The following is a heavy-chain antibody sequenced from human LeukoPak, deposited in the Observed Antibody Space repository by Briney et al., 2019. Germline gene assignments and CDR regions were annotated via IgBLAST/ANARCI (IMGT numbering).Heavy chain of an antibody. J-gene: IGHJ5*02. Sequence: GGSLRLSCAASGFTFSSTYMSWGRQAPGKGLEWVSAISGSGGSTYYADSVKGRFTISRDNSKNTLYLQMNSLRAEDTAVYYCAKPRSRSPGDYGGSPWGQGTLVTVSS. V-gene: IGHV3-23*01. CDR1: GFTFSSTY. D-gene: IGHD4-17*01. CDR3: AKPRSRSPGDYGGSP. CDR2: ISGSGGST.